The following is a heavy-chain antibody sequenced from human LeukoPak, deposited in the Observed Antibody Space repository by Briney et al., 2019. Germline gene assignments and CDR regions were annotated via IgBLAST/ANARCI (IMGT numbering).Heavy chain of an antibody. Sequence: GGSLRLSCAASGFTFTTYAMSWVRQAPGKGLAWVSTISGSGGSAYYADSVKGRFTISRDNSKNSLYLQMNSLRADDTAVYYCAKGLEWLLPSEPLYFDYWAQGTLVTVSS. D-gene: IGHD3-22*01. J-gene: IGHJ4*02. V-gene: IGHV3-23*01. CDR1: GFTFTTYA. CDR2: ISGSGGSA. CDR3: AKGLEWLLPSEPLYFDY.